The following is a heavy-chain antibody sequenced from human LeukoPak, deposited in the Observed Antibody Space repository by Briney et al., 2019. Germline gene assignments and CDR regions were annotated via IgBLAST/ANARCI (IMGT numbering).Heavy chain of an antibody. J-gene: IGHJ4*02. Sequence: SVKVSCKASGGTFSSYAISWVRQAPGQGLEWMGGIIPIFGTANYAQKFQGRVTITADESTSTAYMELSSLRSEDTAVYYCASDTIGYCSGGSCYSVDYWGQGTLVTVSS. CDR3: ASDTIGYCSGGSCYSVDY. CDR2: IIPIFGTA. V-gene: IGHV1-69*13. CDR1: GGTFSSYA. D-gene: IGHD2-15*01.